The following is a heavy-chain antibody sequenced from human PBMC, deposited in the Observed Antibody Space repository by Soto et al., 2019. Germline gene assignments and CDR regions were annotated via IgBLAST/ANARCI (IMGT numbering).Heavy chain of an antibody. V-gene: IGHV4-59*01. CDR3: ARDPLYSGSSYFDY. Sequence: PSETLSLTCTVSGGSISSYDLSWIRQPPGKGLEWIGYIYYSGSTNYNPSLKSRVTISVDTSKNQFSLKLSSVTAADTAVYYCARDPLYSGSSYFDYWGQGTLLTVSS. J-gene: IGHJ4*02. CDR1: GGSISSYD. D-gene: IGHD1-26*01. CDR2: IYYSGST.